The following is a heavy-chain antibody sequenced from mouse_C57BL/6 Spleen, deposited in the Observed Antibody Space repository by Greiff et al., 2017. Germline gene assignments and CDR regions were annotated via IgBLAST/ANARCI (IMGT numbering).Heavy chain of an antibody. CDR3: TAQARGNAMDY. CDR1: GFTFSNYW. J-gene: IGHJ4*01. CDR2: IRLKSDNYAT. Sequence: DVQLVESGGGLVQPGGSMKLSCVASGFTFSNYWMNWVRQSPEKGLEWVAQIRLKSDNYATHYAESVKGRFTISRDDSKSSVYLQMNNLRAEDTGIYYCTAQARGNAMDYWGQGTSVTVSS. D-gene: IGHD3-1*01. V-gene: IGHV6-3*01.